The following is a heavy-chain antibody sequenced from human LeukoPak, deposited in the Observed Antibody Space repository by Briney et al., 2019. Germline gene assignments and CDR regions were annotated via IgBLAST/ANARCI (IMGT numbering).Heavy chain of an antibody. CDR1: GFTFSSYA. Sequence: GGSLRLSCAASGFTFSSYAMSWVRQAPGKGLEWVANIKQDGSEKYYVDSVKGRFTISRDNAKNSLYLQMNSLRAEDTAVYYCARGHYFDSWGQGTLVTVSS. V-gene: IGHV3-7*03. J-gene: IGHJ4*02. CDR3: ARGHYFDS. CDR2: IKQDGSEK.